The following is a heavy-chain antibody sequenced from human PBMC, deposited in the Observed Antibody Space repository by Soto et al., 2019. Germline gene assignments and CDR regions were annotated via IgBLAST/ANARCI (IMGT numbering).Heavy chain of an antibody. CDR3: ATSGCSGGSCYAFYY. CDR1: GYTFTGYY. D-gene: IGHD2-15*01. V-gene: IGHV1-2*04. Sequence: ASVKVSCKASGYTFTGYYMHWVRQAPGQGLEWMGWINPNSGGTNYAQKSQGWVTMTRDTSSSTAYMELSRLRSDDTAVYYCATSGCSGGSCYAFYYWGQGTLVTVSS. CDR2: INPNSGGT. J-gene: IGHJ4*02.